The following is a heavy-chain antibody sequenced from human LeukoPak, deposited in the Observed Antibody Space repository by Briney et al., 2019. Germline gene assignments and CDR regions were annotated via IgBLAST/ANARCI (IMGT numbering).Heavy chain of an antibody. V-gene: IGHV3-7*01. D-gene: IGHD6-6*01. CDR2: IKQDGSEK. CDR1: GFTFSSYW. Sequence: QSGGSLRLSCAASGFTFSSYWMSWVRQAPGKGLEWVANIKQDGSEKYYVDSVKGRFTISRDNAKNSLYLQMNSLRAEDTAVYYCARSRYSSSSGRDYWGQGTLVTASS. J-gene: IGHJ4*02. CDR3: ARSRYSSSSGRDY.